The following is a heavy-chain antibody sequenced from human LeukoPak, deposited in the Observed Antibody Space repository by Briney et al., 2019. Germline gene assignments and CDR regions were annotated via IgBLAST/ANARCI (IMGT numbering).Heavy chain of an antibody. Sequence: GRSLRLSCAASGFTFSSYEMNWVREAPGKGLEWVSYISTSASTIYYADSVKGRFTSSRDNAKNSLYLQMNSLRAEDTAVYYCARRGTSRSSYYFDYWGQGTLVTVSS. CDR2: ISTSASTI. V-gene: IGHV3-48*03. J-gene: IGHJ4*02. CDR1: GFTFSSYE. CDR3: ARRGTSRSSYYFDY.